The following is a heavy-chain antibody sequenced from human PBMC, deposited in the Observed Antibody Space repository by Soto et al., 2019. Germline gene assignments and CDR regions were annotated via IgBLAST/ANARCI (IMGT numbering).Heavy chain of an antibody. CDR2: ISYDGSNK. D-gene: IGHD1-26*01. Sequence: GGSLRLSCAASGFTFSSYGMHWVRQAPGKGLEWVAVISYDGSNKYYADSVKGRFTTSRDNSKNTLYLQMNSLRAEDTAVYYCAKDLWVGATKNGQYYYYGMDVWGQGTTVTVSS. J-gene: IGHJ6*02. V-gene: IGHV3-30*18. CDR3: AKDLWVGATKNGQYYYYGMDV. CDR1: GFTFSSYG.